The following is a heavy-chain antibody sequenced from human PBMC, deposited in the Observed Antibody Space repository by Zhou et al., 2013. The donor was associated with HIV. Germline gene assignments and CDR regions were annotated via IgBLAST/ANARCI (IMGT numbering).Heavy chain of an antibody. J-gene: IGHJ4*02. CDR3: ARSLEDIVVVPAAISRPLDY. Sequence: QVQLVQSGAEVKKPGASVRVSCKASGYTFNDYFIHWVRQAPGQGLEWMGWINPKTGGTGYTQKFQGRVTMTRDTSTSTVHMEVRRLRSEDTAVYYCARSLEDIVVVPAAISRPLDYWGQGTLVTVSS. D-gene: IGHD2-2*01. CDR2: INPKTGGT. CDR1: GYTFNDYF. V-gene: IGHV1-2*02.